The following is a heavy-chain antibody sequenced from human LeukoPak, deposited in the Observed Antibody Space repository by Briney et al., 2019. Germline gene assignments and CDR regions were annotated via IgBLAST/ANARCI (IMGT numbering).Heavy chain of an antibody. D-gene: IGHD3-22*01. Sequence: SGGSLRLSCAASGFTFSDYSMTWVRQAPGKGLEWVSSISSSARSQYYPDSLKGRLSISRDNSKNTLYLQMNSLRAEDAAVYYCAKEHYTNKYDSSGYFDYWGQGTLVTVSS. V-gene: IGHV3-21*01. CDR2: ISSSARSQ. CDR3: AKEHYTNKYDSSGYFDY. J-gene: IGHJ4*02. CDR1: GFTFSDYS.